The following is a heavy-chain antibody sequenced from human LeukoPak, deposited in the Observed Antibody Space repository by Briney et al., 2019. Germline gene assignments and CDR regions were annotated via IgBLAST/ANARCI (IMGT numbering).Heavy chain of an antibody. V-gene: IGHV4-59*08. D-gene: IGHD1-1*01. Sequence: SETLSLTCTVSGGSIGGYYWSWIRRPPGKGLEWIGYIYYSGSTKYNPSLKSRVTISVDTSKNQFSLKLSSVTAADTAVYYCARHEFRTTRDSWGQGTLVTVSP. CDR1: GGSIGGYY. J-gene: IGHJ4*02. CDR2: IYYSGST. CDR3: ARHEFRTTRDS.